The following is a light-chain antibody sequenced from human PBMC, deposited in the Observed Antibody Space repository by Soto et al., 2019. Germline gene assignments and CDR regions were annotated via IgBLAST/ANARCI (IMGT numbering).Light chain of an antibody. CDR2: EVN. V-gene: IGLV2-14*01. CDR1: SSDIGAYDY. J-gene: IGLJ1*01. Sequence: QPALTQPASLSGSPGQSITISCTGTSSDIGAYDYVSWFQQHPGKAPKLMISEVNNRPSGVSNRFSGSKSGSTASLIISRLQTEDEADYYCVSYTSSTTYVFGTGTKVTVL. CDR3: VSYTSSTTYV.